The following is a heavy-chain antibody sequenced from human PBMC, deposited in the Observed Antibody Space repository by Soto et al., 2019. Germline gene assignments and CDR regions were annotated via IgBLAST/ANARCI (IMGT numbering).Heavy chain of an antibody. J-gene: IGHJ6*03. V-gene: IGHV4-59*11. Sequence: SETLSLTCTVSGVSINTQYWSWVRQPPGKGLEWIGSLFNSGKAKHNPSLKSRVTMSLDTSKNQVSLKLTSVSAEDTGVYFCARVQGSVGWDSSQSYYYMAVCGQGSTVTV. CDR1: GVSINTQY. CDR3: ARVQGSVGWDSSQSYYYMAV. D-gene: IGHD6-19*01. CDR2: LFNSGKA.